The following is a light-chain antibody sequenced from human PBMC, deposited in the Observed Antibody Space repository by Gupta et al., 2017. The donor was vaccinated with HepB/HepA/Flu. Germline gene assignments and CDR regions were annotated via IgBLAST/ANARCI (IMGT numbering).Light chain of an antibody. CDR2: YDD. CDR1: SSNIGNNA. J-gene: IGLJ1*01. CDR3: AVWDDSLNEGV. Sequence: QSVLTQPPSVSEAPRQRVTISCSGSSSNIGNNAVSWYQQLPGKAPKLLIYYDDLLPSGVSDRFSGSKSGTSASLAISGLQSEDEADYYCAVWDDSLNEGVFGSGTKVTVL. V-gene: IGLV1-36*01.